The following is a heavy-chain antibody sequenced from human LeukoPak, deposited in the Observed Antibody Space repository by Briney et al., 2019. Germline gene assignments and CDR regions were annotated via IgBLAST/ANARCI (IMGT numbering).Heavy chain of an antibody. V-gene: IGHV4-59*11. J-gene: IGHJ5*02. CDR3: ATQTYSSSWYPFDP. CDR1: GGSISSHY. Sequence: PSETLSLTCTVSGGSISSHYWSRIRQPPGKGLEWIGYIYYSGSTNYNPSLKSRVTISVDTSKNQFSLKLSSVTAADTAVYYCATQTYSSSWYPFDPWGQGTLVTVSS. D-gene: IGHD6-13*01. CDR2: IYYSGST.